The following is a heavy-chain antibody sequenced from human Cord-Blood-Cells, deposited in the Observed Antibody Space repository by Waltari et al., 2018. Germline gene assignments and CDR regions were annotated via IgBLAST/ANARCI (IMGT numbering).Heavy chain of an antibody. Sequence: QLTLKESGPTPVTPTQTLTLTCTFPGFSLSTSGVGVGWIRQPPGKALECLALIYWDDDKRYSPSLKSRRTITKDTSKNQVVLTMTNMDPVDTATYYCAHRSITIFGVVSDAFDIWGQGTMVTVSS. V-gene: IGHV2-5*02. D-gene: IGHD3-3*01. CDR2: IYWDDDK. J-gene: IGHJ3*02. CDR1: GFSLSTSGVG. CDR3: AHRSITIFGVVSDAFDI.